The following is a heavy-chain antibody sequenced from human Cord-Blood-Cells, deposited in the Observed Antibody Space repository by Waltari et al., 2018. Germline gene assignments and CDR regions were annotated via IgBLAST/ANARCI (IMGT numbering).Heavy chain of an antibody. CDR1: GGPFRTHL. J-gene: IGHJ4*02. CDR2: IIPIFGTA. CDR3: ARALSRSSSWYDY. V-gene: IGHV1-69*01. Sequence: VQLVPSGAEVKQPGSSVKVSCHASGGPFRTHLISCLRQAPGQGLEWMGGIIPIFGTANYAQKFQGRVTITADESTSTAYMELSSLRSEDTAVYYCARALSRSSSWYDYWGQGTLVTVSS. D-gene: IGHD6-13*01.